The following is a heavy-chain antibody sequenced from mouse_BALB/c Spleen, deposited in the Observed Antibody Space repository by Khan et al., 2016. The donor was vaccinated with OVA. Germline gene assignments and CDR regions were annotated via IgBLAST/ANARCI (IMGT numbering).Heavy chain of an antibody. V-gene: IGHV1-77*01. J-gene: IGHJ3*01. CDR2: IYPGSDNT. CDR1: GFTFTDYI. CDR3: AYSGYGTCAY. Sequence: QVQLQQSGPELVKPGASVKMSCKASGFTFTDYIINWVKQRTGQGLEWIGNIYPGSDNTYYNEKFKGKATLTADKSSNTVYMQLSSLTSEDSSVYIAAYSGYGTCAYWGQGTLVTVSA. D-gene: IGHD2-10*02.